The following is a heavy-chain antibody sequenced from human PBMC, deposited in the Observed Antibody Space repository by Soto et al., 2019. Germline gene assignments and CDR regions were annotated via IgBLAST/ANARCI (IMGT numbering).Heavy chain of an antibody. CDR3: ARDKITGLFDY. V-gene: IGHV4-34*01. J-gene: IGHJ4*02. CDR2: INHSGST. CDR1: GRTFSVFY. D-gene: IGHD2-8*02. Sequence: SEALSLTYSNSGRTFSVFYWSRMRQPTGAGLEGIGEINHSGSTNYNPSLKSRVTISVDTSKNQFSRKLTSVTAADTAVYYCARDKITGLFDYWGEGTLVSVS.